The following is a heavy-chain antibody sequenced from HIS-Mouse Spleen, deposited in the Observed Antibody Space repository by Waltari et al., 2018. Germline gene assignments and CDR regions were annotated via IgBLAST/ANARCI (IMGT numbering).Heavy chain of an antibody. J-gene: IGHJ4*02. CDR2: ISYDGSNK. CDR3: AKASSGWLDY. D-gene: IGHD6-19*01. Sequence: EKYVTSVVQPGRSLRLSCAASGFTFSSYGIHWVRQAPGKGLEWVAVISYDGSNKYYADSVKGRFTISRDNSKNTLYLQMNSLRAEDTAVYYCAKASSGWLDYWGQGTLVTVSS. CDR1: GFTFSSYG. V-gene: IGHV3-30*18.